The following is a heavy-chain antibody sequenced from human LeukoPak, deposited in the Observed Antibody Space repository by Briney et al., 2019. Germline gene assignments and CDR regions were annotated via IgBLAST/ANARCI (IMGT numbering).Heavy chain of an antibody. CDR2: ISSSGSTI. CDR3: ARDSSSWCY. J-gene: IGHJ4*02. CDR1: GFTFSTYS. D-gene: IGHD6-13*01. V-gene: IGHV3-48*02. Sequence: GPSLRLSCAASGFTFSTYSMNSVRQAPGKGLEWVSYISSSGSTIYYGASVKGRFTISRDNANNSLFLQMNSLRDEDTAVYFCARDSSSWCYWGQGNLVIVSS.